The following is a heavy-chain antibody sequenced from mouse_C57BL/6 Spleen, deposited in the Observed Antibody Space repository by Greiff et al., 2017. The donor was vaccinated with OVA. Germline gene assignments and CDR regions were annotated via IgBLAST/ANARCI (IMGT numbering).Heavy chain of an antibody. CDR3: ARSRTVPYYFDY. V-gene: IGHV1-69*01. CDR1: GYTFTSYW. Sequence: QVQLKESGAELVMPGASVKLSCKASGYTFTSYWMHWVKQRPGQGLEWIGEIDPSDSYTNYNQKFKGKSTLTVDKSSSTAYMQLSSLTSEDSAVYYCARSRTVPYYFDYWGQGTTLTVSS. D-gene: IGHD1-1*01. J-gene: IGHJ2*01. CDR2: IDPSDSYT.